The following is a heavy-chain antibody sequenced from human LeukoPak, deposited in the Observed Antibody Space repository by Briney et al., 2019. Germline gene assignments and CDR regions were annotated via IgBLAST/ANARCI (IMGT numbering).Heavy chain of an antibody. CDR3: ARATGTWGHDGFDI. CDR1: GYTFTVYY. J-gene: IGHJ3*02. CDR2: INPNSGGT. Sequence: ASVKVSCKASGYTFTVYYMHCVRQAPGQGLEWMGWINPNSGGTNYAQKFQGRVTMTRDTSISTAFMELSRLRSDDTAVYYCARATGTWGHDGFDIWGQGTMVTVSS. D-gene: IGHD3-16*01. V-gene: IGHV1-2*02.